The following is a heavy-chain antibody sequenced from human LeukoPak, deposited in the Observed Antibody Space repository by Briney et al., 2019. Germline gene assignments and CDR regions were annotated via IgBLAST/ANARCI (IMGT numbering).Heavy chain of an antibody. D-gene: IGHD5-18*01. CDR3: ARAPLPIYSCKMNWFAP. V-gene: IGHV1-69*10. CDR1: GGTFSSYA. J-gene: IGHJ5*02. Sequence: ASVKVSCKAAGGTFSSYAISWVRQAPGQGLEWMGRIIPILGIANYAQKFQGRVTITANKSTSTAYMELSSLRSEDTAVYYCARAPLPIYSCKMNWFAPWGQRTLVTVSS. CDR2: IIPILGIA.